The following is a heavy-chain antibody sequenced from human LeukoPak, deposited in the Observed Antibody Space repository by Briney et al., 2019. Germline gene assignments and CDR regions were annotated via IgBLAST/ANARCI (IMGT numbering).Heavy chain of an antibody. V-gene: IGHV4-34*01. CDR3: ASERLGFRGGTEFDY. CDR2: INHSGST. CDR1: GGSFSGYY. D-gene: IGHD6-25*01. J-gene: IGHJ4*02. Sequence: PSETLSLTCAVYGGSFSGYYWSWIRQPPGKGLEWIGGINHSGSTNYNPSLKSRVTISVDTSKNQFSLKLSSVTAADTAVYYCASERLGFRGGTEFDYWGQGTLVTVSS.